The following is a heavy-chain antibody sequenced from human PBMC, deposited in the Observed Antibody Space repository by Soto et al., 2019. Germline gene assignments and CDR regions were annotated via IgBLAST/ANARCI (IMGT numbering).Heavy chain of an antibody. CDR3: ARGHYGLEV. V-gene: IGHV3-11*01. Sequence: QAQLVESGGGLVKPGGSLRLSCTASGFSFSEHYMSWIRQSPGKGFEWVSYTTTSGGDTFYTDSVKGRVTISRTNAMRSVDLQMNSLTVEDTAVYYCARGHYGLEVWGQGTTVTVSS. J-gene: IGHJ6*02. CDR2: TTTSGGDT. CDR1: GFSFSEHY.